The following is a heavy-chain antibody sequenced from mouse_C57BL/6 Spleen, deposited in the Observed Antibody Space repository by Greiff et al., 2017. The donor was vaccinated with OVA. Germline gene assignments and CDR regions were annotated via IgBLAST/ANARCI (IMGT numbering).Heavy chain of an antibody. Sequence: VQLQQSGPVLVKPGASVKMSCKASGYTFTDYYMNWVKQSHGKSLEWIGVINPYNGGTSYNQKFKGKATLTVDKSSSTAYMELNSLTSEDSAVYYCAKGFITTVVAPLHYWGQGTTLTVSS. CDR2: INPYNGGT. V-gene: IGHV1-19*01. CDR3: AKGFITTVVAPLHY. CDR1: GYTFTDYY. D-gene: IGHD1-1*01. J-gene: IGHJ2*01.